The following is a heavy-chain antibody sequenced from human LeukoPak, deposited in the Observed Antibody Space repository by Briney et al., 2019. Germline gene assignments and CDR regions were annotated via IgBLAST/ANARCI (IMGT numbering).Heavy chain of an antibody. CDR1: GGTFSSYA. D-gene: IGHD1-1*01. V-gene: IGHV1-69*04. Sequence: SVKVSCKASGGTFSSYAISWVRQAPGQGLEWMGRIIPILGIANYAQKFRGRVTITADKSTSTAYMELSSLRSEDTAVYYCARGNRRDNWNDEDAFDIWGQGTMVTVSS. J-gene: IGHJ3*02. CDR2: IIPILGIA. CDR3: ARGNRRDNWNDEDAFDI.